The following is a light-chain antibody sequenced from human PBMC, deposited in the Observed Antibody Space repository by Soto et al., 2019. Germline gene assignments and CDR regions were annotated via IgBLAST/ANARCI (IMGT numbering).Light chain of an antibody. CDR2: AAS. J-gene: IGKJ4*01. CDR3: QQYYSYPPT. CDR1: QGISSY. Sequence: AIRMTQSPSSLSASTGDRVTITCRASQGISSYLAWYQQKPGKAPKLLIYAASTLQSGVPSRFSGSGSGTDFTLTISCLQSEDFATYYCQQYYSYPPTFGGGTKVAIK. V-gene: IGKV1-8*01.